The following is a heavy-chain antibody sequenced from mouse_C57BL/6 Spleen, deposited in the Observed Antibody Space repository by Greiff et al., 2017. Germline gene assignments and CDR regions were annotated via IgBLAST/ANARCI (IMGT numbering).Heavy chain of an antibody. J-gene: IGHJ4*01. CDR2: IWSGGST. D-gene: IGHD1-1*01. Sequence: QVQLQQSGPGLVQPSQSLYISCTVSGFSFTSYGVHWVRQSPGKGLEWLGEIWSGGSTDYNAAFLSRLSISKDNSKSQVFFTINILQADDTAIKYVARKNSYCGSSAMDYWGQGTSVTVSS. V-gene: IGHV2-2*01. CDR1: GFSFTSYG. CDR3: ARKNSYCGSSAMDY.